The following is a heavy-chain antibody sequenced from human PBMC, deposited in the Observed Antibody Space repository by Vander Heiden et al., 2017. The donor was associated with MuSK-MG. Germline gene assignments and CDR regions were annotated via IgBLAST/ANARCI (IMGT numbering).Heavy chain of an antibody. J-gene: IGHJ4*02. Sequence: EVQLLESGGGLVQPGGSLRLSCADSGFTFSSYAMSWVRQVPGKGLEWVSAIGGSGGNTYYADSVKGRFTISRDNSKNTLYLQMDSLRVEDTAVYYCAKALRVANYFDYWGQGTLVTVSS. V-gene: IGHV3-23*01. CDR3: AKALRVANYFDY. CDR1: GFTFSSYA. D-gene: IGHD2-15*01. CDR2: IGGSGGNT.